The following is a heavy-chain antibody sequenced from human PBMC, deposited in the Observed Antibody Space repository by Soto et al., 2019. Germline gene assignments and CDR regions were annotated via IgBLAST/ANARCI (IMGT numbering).Heavy chain of an antibody. V-gene: IGHV3-30*03. CDR2: LSTDGSIE. D-gene: IGHD2-2*01. CDR3: SGALDVAMASKDTGFAP. J-gene: IGHJ5*02. Sequence: GKGLEWVTLLSTDGSIEHYAESVKGRFTISRKNSKNTLFLQMNSLRDEDTAVDYCSGALDVAMASKDTGFAPWGKGTLVTVSS.